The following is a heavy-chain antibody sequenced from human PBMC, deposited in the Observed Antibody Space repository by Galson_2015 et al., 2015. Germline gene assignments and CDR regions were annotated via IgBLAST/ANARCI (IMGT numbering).Heavy chain of an antibody. CDR2: IWYDGSNK. Sequence: SLRLSCAASGFTFSSYGMHWVRQAPGKGLEWVAVIWYDGSNKYYADSVKGRFTISRDNSKNTLYLQMNSLRAEDTAVYYCARPAAIFGVVIRRGAEYFQHWGQGTLVTVSS. D-gene: IGHD3-3*01. J-gene: IGHJ1*01. CDR3: ARPAAIFGVVIRRGAEYFQH. V-gene: IGHV3-33*01. CDR1: GFTFSSYG.